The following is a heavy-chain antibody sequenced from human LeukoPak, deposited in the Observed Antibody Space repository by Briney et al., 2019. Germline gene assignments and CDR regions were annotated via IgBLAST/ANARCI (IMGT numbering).Heavy chain of an antibody. CDR2: VHHSADT. D-gene: IGHD3-10*01. V-gene: IGHV4-38-2*01. CDR3: ARYGHWFDP. J-gene: IGHJ5*02. Sequence: SETLSLTCAVSGYSISSGYYWGWIRQSPGQGLEYIGSVHHSADTYYNPSLKGRVTMSIDTSKNQFSLKLNSVTAADTAVYYCARYGHWFDPWGQGTLVTVSS. CDR1: GYSISSGYY.